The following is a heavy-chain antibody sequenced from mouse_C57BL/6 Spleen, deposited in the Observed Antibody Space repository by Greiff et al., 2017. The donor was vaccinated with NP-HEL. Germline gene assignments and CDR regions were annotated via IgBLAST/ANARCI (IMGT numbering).Heavy chain of an antibody. V-gene: IGHV1-53*01. CDR2: INPSNGGT. CDR1: GYTFTSYW. J-gene: IGHJ4*01. Sequence: QVQLQQPGTELVKPGASVKLSCKASGYTFTSYWMHWVKQRPGQGLEWIGNINPSNGGTNYNEKFKSKATLTVDKSSSTAYLQLSSLTSEDAAFYYSARGGRGYAMDYWGQGTSVTVSS. CDR3: ARGGRGYAMDY.